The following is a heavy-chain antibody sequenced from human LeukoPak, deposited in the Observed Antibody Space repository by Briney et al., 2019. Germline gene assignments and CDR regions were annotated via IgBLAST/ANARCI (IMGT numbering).Heavy chain of an antibody. CDR3: AREGSRLQYILDAFDI. J-gene: IGHJ3*02. Sequence: PGGSLRLSCAASGFTFSSYSMNWVRQAPGKGLEWVSSISTSSSYIYYADSVKGRFTISRDNAKNSLYLQMNSLRAEDTAVYYCAREGSRLQYILDAFDIWGQGTMVTVSS. D-gene: IGHD4-11*01. V-gene: IGHV3-21*01. CDR1: GFTFSSYS. CDR2: ISTSSSYI.